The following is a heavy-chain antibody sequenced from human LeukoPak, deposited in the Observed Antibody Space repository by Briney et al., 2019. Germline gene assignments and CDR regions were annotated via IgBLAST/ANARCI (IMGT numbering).Heavy chain of an antibody. J-gene: IGHJ4*02. CDR2: IYTSGST. CDR1: GGSISSGSYY. D-gene: IGHD2-15*01. CDR3: ARNIGSCYFCFDY. Sequence: SETLSLTCTVSGGSISSGSYYWSWIRQPAGKGLEWIGRIYTSGSTNYNPSLKSRVTTSVDTSKNQFSLKLSSVTAADTAVYYCARNIGSCYFCFDYWGQGTLVTVSS. V-gene: IGHV4-61*02.